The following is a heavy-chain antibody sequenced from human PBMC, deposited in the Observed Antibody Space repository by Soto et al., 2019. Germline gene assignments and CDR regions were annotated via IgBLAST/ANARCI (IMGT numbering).Heavy chain of an antibody. CDR3: ASTTVVTHGAYNWFDP. CDR1: GGSISSGGYY. CDR2: IYYSGST. V-gene: IGHV4-31*03. J-gene: IGHJ5*02. D-gene: IGHD4-17*01. Sequence: PSETLSLTCTVSGGSISSGGYYWSWIRQHPGKGLEWIGYIYYSGSTYYNPSLKSRVTISVDTSKNQFSLKLSSVTAADTAVYYCASTTVVTHGAYNWFDPWGQGTLVTVS.